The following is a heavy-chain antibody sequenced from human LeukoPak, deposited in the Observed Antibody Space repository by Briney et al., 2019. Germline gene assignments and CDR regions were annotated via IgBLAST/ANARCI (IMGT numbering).Heavy chain of an antibody. CDR3: ARDVWTGVAVSDY. V-gene: IGHV3-23*01. CDR1: GFTFSTYA. J-gene: IGHJ4*02. CDR2: IVGSGDNT. D-gene: IGHD6-19*01. Sequence: GGSLRLSCAASGFTFSTYAMSWVRQAPGKGLEWVSAIVGSGDNTYYADSVKGRFTISRDNSKNTLYLQMDSLRAEDTAVYYCARDVWTGVAVSDYWGQGTLVTVSS.